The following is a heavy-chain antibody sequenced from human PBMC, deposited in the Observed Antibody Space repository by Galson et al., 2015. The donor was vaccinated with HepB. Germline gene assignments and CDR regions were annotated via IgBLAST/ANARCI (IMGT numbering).Heavy chain of an antibody. D-gene: IGHD2-2*02. J-gene: IGHJ6*02. CDR2: IYPGDSDT. CDR3: ARLRPVHVGYCSSTSCYRGESMDV. V-gene: IGHV5-51*01. Sequence: QSGAEVKKPGESLKISCKGSGYSFTSYWIGWVRQMPGKGLEWMGIIYPGDSDTRYSPSFQGQVTISADKSISTAYLQWSSLKASDTAMYYCARLRPVHVGYCSSTSCYRGESMDVWGQGTTVTVSS. CDR1: GYSFTSYW.